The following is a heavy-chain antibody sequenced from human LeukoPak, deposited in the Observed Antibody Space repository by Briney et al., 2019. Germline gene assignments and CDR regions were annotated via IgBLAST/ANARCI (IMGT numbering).Heavy chain of an antibody. CDR1: GYTFTSYG. Sequence: ASVKVSCKASGYTFTSYGISWVRQAPGQGLEWMGWISAYNGNTNYAQKLQGRVTMTRDTSTSTAYMELRSLRSDDTAVYYCARDSSYSGYASTYYYYGMDVWGQGTTVTVSS. CDR2: ISAYNGNT. D-gene: IGHD5-12*01. J-gene: IGHJ6*02. V-gene: IGHV1-18*01. CDR3: ARDSSYSGYASTYYYYGMDV.